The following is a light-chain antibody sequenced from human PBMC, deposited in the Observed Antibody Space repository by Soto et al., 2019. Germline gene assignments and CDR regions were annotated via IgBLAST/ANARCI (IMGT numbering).Light chain of an antibody. V-gene: IGKV3-20*01. J-gene: IGKJ1*01. CDR3: QQSYGTPR. CDR1: QSVTSSY. Sequence: EIVLTQSPGTLSLSPGERATLSCSASQSVTSSYLAWYQQKPGQAPRLLIYGASSRATGIPDRFSGSGSGTHFTLTISSLQPEDFATYYCQQSYGTPRFGQGTKVDIK. CDR2: GAS.